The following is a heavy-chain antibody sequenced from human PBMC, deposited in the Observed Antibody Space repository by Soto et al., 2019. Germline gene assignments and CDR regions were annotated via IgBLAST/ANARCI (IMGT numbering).Heavy chain of an antibody. Sequence: SETPSLTCAVSGGSISSGGYSWSWIRQPPGKGLEWIGYIYHSGSTYYNPSLKSRVTISVDRSKNQFSLKLSSVTAADTAVYYCARGSSLGQIDYWGQGTLVTVSS. J-gene: IGHJ4*02. CDR2: IYHSGST. CDR3: ARGSSLGQIDY. CDR1: GGSISSGGYS. V-gene: IGHV4-30-2*01.